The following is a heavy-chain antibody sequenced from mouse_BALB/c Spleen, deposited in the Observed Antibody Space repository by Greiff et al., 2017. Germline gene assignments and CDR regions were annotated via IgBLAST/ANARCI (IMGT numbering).Heavy chain of an antibody. CDR3: ARRTYYGNPFAY. D-gene: IGHD2-10*01. V-gene: IGHV3-2*02. Sequence: EVKLMESGPGLVKPSQSLSLTCTVTGYSITSDYAWNWIRQFPGNKLEWMGYISYSGSTSYNPSLKSRISITRDTSKNQFFLQLNSVTTEDTATYYCARRTYYGNPFAYWGQGTLVTVSA. CDR1: GYSITSDYA. CDR2: ISYSGST. J-gene: IGHJ3*01.